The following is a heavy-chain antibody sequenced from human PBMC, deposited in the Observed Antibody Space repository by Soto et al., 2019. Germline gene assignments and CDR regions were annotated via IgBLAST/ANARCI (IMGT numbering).Heavy chain of an antibody. V-gene: IGHV3-21*01. Sequence: GGSVRFSCAASGFTFSSYSMNWVRQAPGKWLEWVSSISSSSSYIYYADSVKGRFTISRENAKDSLYLQMNSLRAEDTAVNYCAGAAPDYFSGTSCHRIGGWYCGKEVWGQGTRVNDS. CDR3: AGAAPDYFSGTSCHRIGGWYCGKEV. CDR1: GFTFSSYS. CDR2: ISSSSSYI. J-gene: IGHJ6*02. D-gene: IGHD2-2*02.